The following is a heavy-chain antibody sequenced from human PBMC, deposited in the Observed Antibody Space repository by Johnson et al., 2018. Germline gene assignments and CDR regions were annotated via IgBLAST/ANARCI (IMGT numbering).Heavy chain of an antibody. V-gene: IGHV3-30*18. J-gene: IGHJ3*02. Sequence: QVQLVQSGGGVVQXGRSLRLSCAASGFTFSNFDIHWVRQAPGMGLEWVAVLSCDGTNKYYADSVKGRFTISRDNSKNTLYLQMNSLRAEDTAVYYCAKGWLLGLPDAFDIWGQGTMLTVSS. CDR3: AKGWLLGLPDAFDI. CDR2: LSCDGTNK. CDR1: GFTFSNFD. D-gene: IGHD2-15*01.